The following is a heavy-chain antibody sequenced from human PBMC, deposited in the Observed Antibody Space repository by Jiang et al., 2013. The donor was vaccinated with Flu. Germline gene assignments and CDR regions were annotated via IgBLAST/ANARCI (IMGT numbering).Heavy chain of an antibody. Sequence: GAEVKKPGESLRISCKGSGYTFTSYGISWVRQAPGQGLEWMGWISAYNGNTNYAQKLQGRVTMTTDTSTSTAYMELRSLRSDDTAVYYCARTPASGYGLDYWGQGTLVTVSS. CDR3: ARTPASGYGLDY. D-gene: IGHD5-12*01. V-gene: IGHV1-18*04. CDR2: ISAYNGNT. J-gene: IGHJ4*02. CDR1: GYTFTSYG.